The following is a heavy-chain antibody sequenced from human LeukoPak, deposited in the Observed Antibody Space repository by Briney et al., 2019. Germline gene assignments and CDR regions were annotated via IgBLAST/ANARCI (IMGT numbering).Heavy chain of an antibody. CDR3: ASAGGDYSSVDY. CDR1: GGSFSGYY. D-gene: IGHD3-10*01. Sequence: SETLSLTCAVYGGSFSGYYWSWIRQPPGKGLEWIGEINHSGSTNYNPSLKSRVTISVDTSKNQFSLKLSSVTAADTAVYYCASAGGDYSSVDYWGQGTLVTVSS. J-gene: IGHJ4*02. CDR2: INHSGST. V-gene: IGHV4-34*01.